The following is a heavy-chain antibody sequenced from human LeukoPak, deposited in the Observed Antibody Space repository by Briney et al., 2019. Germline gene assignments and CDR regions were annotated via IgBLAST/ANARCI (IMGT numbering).Heavy chain of an antibody. D-gene: IGHD2-21*02. CDR1: EFNFFSYG. CDR3: AKDPSTVTASPFDY. CDR2: IFTDGSTT. Sequence: PGGSLRLSCVASEFNFFSYGMQWVRQAPGKGLVWVSRIFTDGSTTSYADSVKGRFTISRDNSKNTLYLQMNSLRAEDTAVYYCAKDPSTVTASPFDYWGQGTLVTVSS. V-gene: IGHV3-74*01. J-gene: IGHJ4*02.